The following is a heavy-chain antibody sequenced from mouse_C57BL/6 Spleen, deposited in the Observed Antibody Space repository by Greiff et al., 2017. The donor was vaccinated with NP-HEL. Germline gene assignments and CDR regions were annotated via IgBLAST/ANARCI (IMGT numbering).Heavy chain of an antibody. CDR3: ARSWGNYGFDY. D-gene: IGHD2-1*01. CDR2: IYPGDGDT. Sequence: VKLMESGAELVKPGASVKISCKASGYAFSSYWMNWVKQRPGKGLEWIGQIYPGDGDTNYNGKFKGKATLTADKSSSTAYMQLSSLTSEDSAVYFCARSWGNYGFDYWGQGTTLTVSS. J-gene: IGHJ2*01. CDR1: GYAFSSYW. V-gene: IGHV1-80*01.